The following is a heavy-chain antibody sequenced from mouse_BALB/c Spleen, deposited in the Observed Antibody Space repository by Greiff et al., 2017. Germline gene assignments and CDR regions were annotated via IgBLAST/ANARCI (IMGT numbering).Heavy chain of an antibody. CDR2: IWGDGST. V-gene: IGHV2-6-7*01. J-gene: IGHJ3*01. CDR3: ARDAYYGSSWFAY. D-gene: IGHD1-1*01. Sequence: QVQLKQSGPGLVAPSQSLSITCTVSGFSLTGYGVNWVRQPPGKGLEWLGMIWGDGSTDYNSALKSRLSISKDNSKSQVFLKMNSLQTDDTARYYCARDAYYGSSWFAYWGQGTLVTVSA. CDR1: GFSLTGYG.